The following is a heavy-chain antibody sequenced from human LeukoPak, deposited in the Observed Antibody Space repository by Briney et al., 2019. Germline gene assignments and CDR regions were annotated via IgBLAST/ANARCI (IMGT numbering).Heavy chain of an antibody. V-gene: IGHV4-59*01. CDR2: IYYSGST. Sequence: PSETLSLTCTVSGGSISSYYWSWIRQPPGKGLEWIGYIYYSGSTNYNPSLKSRVTISVDTSKNQFSLKLSSVTAADTAVYYCAKGGVVYYMDVWGKGTTVTVSS. CDR1: GGSISSYY. J-gene: IGHJ6*03. CDR3: AKGGVVYYMDV. D-gene: IGHD2-15*01.